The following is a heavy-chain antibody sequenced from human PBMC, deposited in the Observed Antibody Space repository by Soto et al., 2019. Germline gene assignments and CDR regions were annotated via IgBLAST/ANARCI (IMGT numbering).Heavy chain of an antibody. V-gene: IGHV4-34*01. J-gene: IGHJ4*02. Sequence: SETLSLTCAVYGGSFSGYYWSWIRQPPGKALEWIGEINHSGSTNYNPSLKSRVTISVDTPKNQFSLKLSSVTAADTAVYYCARVGNKYYFDYWGQGTLVTVSS. CDR2: INHSGST. CDR3: ARVGNKYYFDY. CDR1: GGSFSGYY.